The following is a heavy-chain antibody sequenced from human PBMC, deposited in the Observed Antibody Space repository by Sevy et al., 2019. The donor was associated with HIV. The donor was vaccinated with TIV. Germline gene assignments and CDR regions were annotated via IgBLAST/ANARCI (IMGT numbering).Heavy chain of an antibody. V-gene: IGHV3-53*01. Sequence: GGSLRLSCAVSGFPVSSSYMNWVRQAPGKGLEWVSVFYTGSKTDYADAVKGRFTMARDNSKNTLYLQMNGLRAEDTAVYYCERDKNAYYYGLDVWGQGTTVTVSS. CDR3: ERDKNAYYYGLDV. CDR1: GFPVSSSY. J-gene: IGHJ6*02. CDR2: FYTGSKT.